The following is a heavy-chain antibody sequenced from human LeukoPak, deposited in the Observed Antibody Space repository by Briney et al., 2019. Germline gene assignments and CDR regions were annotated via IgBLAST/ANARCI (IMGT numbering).Heavy chain of an antibody. CDR2: INPSGGST. CDR1: GYTFTIYY. J-gene: IGHJ4*02. CDR3: ARGARPMTTVTVVDY. V-gene: IGHV1-46*01. Sequence: ASVKLSCNASGYTFTIYYMHWVRQAPGPGLKWMGIINPSGGSTSYEQKFQGRVTMTRDMSTSTVYMELSSLRSEDTAVYFCARGARPMTTVTVVDYWGQGTLVTVSS. D-gene: IGHD4-11*01.